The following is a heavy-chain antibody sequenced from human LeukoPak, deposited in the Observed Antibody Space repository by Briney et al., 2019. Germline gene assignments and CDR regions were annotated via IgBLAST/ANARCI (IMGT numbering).Heavy chain of an antibody. CDR3: AKYYLWGTYGFDY. CDR1: GFIFNNYA. V-gene: IGHV3-23*01. D-gene: IGHD3-16*01. CDR2: ISGSGRST. Sequence: GGSLRLSCAASGFIFNNYALSWVRQTPGKGLEWVSAISGSGRSTYYADSVKGRFTISRDNSKNTLYLQMNSLRAEDTAVYYCAKYYLWGTYGFDYWGQGTLVTVSS. J-gene: IGHJ4*02.